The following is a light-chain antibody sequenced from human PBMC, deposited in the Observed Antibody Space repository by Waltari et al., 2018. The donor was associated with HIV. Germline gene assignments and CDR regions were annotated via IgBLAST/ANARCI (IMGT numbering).Light chain of an antibody. V-gene: IGLV1-40*01. CDR1: SSNIGAGSD. CDR2: SIT. CDR3: QSYDSSLSGLL. Sequence: QSVLPQPPSVSAPPGQRRTISCTGSSSNIGAGSDVHWYQQHPGTAPKLLLYSITNRPSAVPDRFSGSRSGTSASLAITGHQAEDEADYYYQSYDSSLSGLLFGGGTKLTVL. J-gene: IGLJ2*01.